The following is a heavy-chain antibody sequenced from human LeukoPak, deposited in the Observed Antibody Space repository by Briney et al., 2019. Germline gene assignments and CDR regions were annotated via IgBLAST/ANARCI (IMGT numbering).Heavy chain of an antibody. CDR2: IKQDGSEK. Sequence: PGGSLRLSRAASGFTFSSYWMSWVRQAPGKGLEWVANIKQDGSEKYYVDSVKGRFTISRDNAKNSLYLQMNGLRAEDTAVYYCARDGSYYDILTGWPPNAFDIWGQGTMVTVSS. V-gene: IGHV3-7*01. D-gene: IGHD3-9*01. CDR1: GFTFSSYW. J-gene: IGHJ3*02. CDR3: ARDGSYYDILTGWPPNAFDI.